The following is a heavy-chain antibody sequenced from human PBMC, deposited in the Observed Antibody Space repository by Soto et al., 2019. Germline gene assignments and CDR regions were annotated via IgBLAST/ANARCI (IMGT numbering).Heavy chain of an antibody. CDR2: ISGSGGNT. CDR3: TVGEMIPRLFDP. J-gene: IGHJ5*02. Sequence: GGSLRLSCAASGFTFSNYAMSWVRQAPGKGLDWVSSISGSGGNTYYADSVKGRFTISRDNPKSTLYLHMNSLRVEDTAVYYCTVGEMIPRLFDPWGQGTQVTVSS. CDR1: GFTFSNYA. D-gene: IGHD3-10*01. V-gene: IGHV3-23*01.